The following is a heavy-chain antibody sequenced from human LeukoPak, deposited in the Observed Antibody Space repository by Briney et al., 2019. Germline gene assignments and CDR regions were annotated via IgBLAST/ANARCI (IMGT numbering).Heavy chain of an antibody. CDR1: GYTFTGYY. CDR2: INPNSGGT. J-gene: IGHJ4*02. V-gene: IGHV1-2*02. D-gene: IGHD3-22*01. CDR3: ARVTNYYDSSAY. Sequence: ASVKVSCKASGYTFTGYYMHWVRQAPGQGLEWMGWINPNSGGTDYAQKFQGRVTMTRDTSISTAYMELSRLRSDDTAVYYCARVTNYYDSSAYWGQGTLVTVSS.